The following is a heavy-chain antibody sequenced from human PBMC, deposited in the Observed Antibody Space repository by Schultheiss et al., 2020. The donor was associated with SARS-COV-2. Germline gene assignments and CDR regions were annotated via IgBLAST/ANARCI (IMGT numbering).Heavy chain of an antibody. CDR1: GGTFSSYA. J-gene: IGHJ6*02. V-gene: IGHV1-69*13. CDR2: IIPIFGTA. D-gene: IGHD2-15*01. Sequence: SVKVSCKASGGTFSSYAISWVRQAPGQGLEWMGGIIPIFGTANYAQKFQGRVTITADESTSTAYMELSSLRSEDTAVYYCARGGIVVVGEYYGMDVWGQGTTVTVSS. CDR3: ARGGIVVVGEYYGMDV.